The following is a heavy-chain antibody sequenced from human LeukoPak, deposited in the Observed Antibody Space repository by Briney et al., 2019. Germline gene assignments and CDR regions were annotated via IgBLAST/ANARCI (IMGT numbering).Heavy chain of an antibody. CDR3: VRVDNSGYLDF. V-gene: IGHV3-7*01. Sequence: PGGSLRPSCAASGFTFSSYWMSWVRQAPGKGLEWVANIKQDESEIYYVGSAKGRFTISRDNAKSSLYLQMNSLRAEDTAMYYCVRVDNSGYLDFWGQGTLVTVSS. CDR1: GFTFSSYW. D-gene: IGHD3-22*01. J-gene: IGHJ4*02. CDR2: IKQDESEI.